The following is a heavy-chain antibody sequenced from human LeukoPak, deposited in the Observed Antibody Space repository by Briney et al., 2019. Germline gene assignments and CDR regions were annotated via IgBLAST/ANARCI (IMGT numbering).Heavy chain of an antibody. J-gene: IGHJ4*02. CDR2: ISAYNGST. CDR3: ARQGYSGHSQGAAGY. CDR1: GYTFSIYG. V-gene: IGHV1-18*01. Sequence: GASVKVSCKASGYTFSIYGFSWVRQAPGQGLEWMGWISAYNGSTNYAQKFQGRVTMTTDTSTSTAHMELRSLRSDDTAVYYCARQGYSGHSQGAAGYWGQGTLVTVSS. D-gene: IGHD4-23*01.